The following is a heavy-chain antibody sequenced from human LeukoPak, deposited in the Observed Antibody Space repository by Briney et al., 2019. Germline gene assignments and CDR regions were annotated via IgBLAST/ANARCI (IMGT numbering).Heavy chain of an antibody. Sequence: GASVKVSCKASGYTFTGYYMHWVRQAPGQGLEWMGWINPNSGGTNYAQKFQGRVTMTRDTSISTAYMELSRLRSEDTAVYYCATDLYGGNPLRDYWGQGTLVTVSA. V-gene: IGHV1-2*02. CDR2: INPNSGGT. J-gene: IGHJ4*02. CDR1: GYTFTGYY. CDR3: ATDLYGGNPLRDY. D-gene: IGHD4-23*01.